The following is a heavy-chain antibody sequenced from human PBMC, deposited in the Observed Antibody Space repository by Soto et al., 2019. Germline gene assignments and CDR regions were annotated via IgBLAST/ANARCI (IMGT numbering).Heavy chain of an antibody. D-gene: IGHD2-15*01. Sequence: ASVKVSCKASGYTFTSYAMHWVRQAPGQRLERMGWINAGNGNTKYSQKFQGRVTITRDTSASTAYMELSSLRSEDTAVYYFARVREYCSGGSCYSLGYWGQGTLVTVSS. V-gene: IGHV1-3*01. CDR1: GYTFTSYA. CDR3: ARVREYCSGGSCYSLGY. CDR2: INAGNGNT. J-gene: IGHJ4*02.